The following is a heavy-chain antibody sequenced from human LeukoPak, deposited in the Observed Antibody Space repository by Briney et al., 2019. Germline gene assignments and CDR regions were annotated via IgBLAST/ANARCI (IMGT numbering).Heavy chain of an antibody. CDR2: INHSGST. CDR1: GGSFSGYY. J-gene: IGHJ3*02. Sequence: PSGTLSLTCAVYGGSFSGYYWSWIRQPPGKGLEWIGEINHSGSTNYNPSLKSRVTISVDTSKNQFSLKLSSVTAADTAVYYCARVAVVNDAFDIWGQGTMVTVSS. V-gene: IGHV4-34*01. CDR3: ARVAVVNDAFDI.